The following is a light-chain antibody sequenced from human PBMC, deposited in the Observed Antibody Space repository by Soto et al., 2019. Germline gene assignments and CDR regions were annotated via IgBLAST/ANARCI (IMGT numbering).Light chain of an antibody. CDR1: SSNIGSNY. J-gene: IGLJ1*01. CDR2: SNN. CDR3: AAWDDSLCGHNDV. Sequence: QSVLTQPPSASGTPGQRVTISCSGSSSNIGSNYVYWYQQLPGTAPKLLIYSNNQRPSGVPDRFSGSKSGTSASLAISGLRSEDEADYYCAAWDDSLCGHNDVFGTGTKVTVL. V-gene: IGLV1-47*02.